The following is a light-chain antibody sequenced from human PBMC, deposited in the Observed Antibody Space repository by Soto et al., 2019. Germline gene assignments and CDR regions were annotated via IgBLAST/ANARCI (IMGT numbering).Light chain of an antibody. V-gene: IGKV3-20*01. Sequence: EIVLTQSPGTLSLSPGERATLSCRASQSVSSSYLAWYQQKPGQAPRLLIYGASSRATGIPDRFSGSGSGTDFTLSFNRLELEDFAVYYCHQYGSSPYTFGQGTRLEIK. J-gene: IGKJ5*01. CDR2: GAS. CDR3: HQYGSSPYT. CDR1: QSVSSSY.